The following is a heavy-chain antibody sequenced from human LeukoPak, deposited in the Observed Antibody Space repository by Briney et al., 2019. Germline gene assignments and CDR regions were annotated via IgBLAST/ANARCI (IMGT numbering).Heavy chain of an antibody. CDR3: ARPLRLGLGNAFDI. Sequence: SETLSLTCTVSGGSISSYYWSWIRQPPGKGLEWIGYIYYSGSTYYNPSLKSRVTISVDTSKNQFSLKLSSVTAADTAVYYCARPLRLGLGNAFDIWGQGTMVTVSS. D-gene: IGHD7-27*01. V-gene: IGHV4-59*08. CDR2: IYYSGST. CDR1: GGSISSYY. J-gene: IGHJ3*02.